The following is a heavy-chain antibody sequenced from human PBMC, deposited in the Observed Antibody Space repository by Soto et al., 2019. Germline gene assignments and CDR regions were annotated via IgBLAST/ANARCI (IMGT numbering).Heavy chain of an antibody. Sequence: LSLGCVVYGVTFRCYDFGVVRTRPGKGLEWIGEINHSGSTNYNPSLKSRVTISVDTSKNQFSLKLSSVTAADTAVYYCARGGRIAVAGPFDYWGQGNLVTVSA. D-gene: IGHD6-19*01. CDR3: ARGGRIAVAGPFDY. CDR1: GVTFRCYD. CDR2: INHSGST. V-gene: IGHV4-34*01. J-gene: IGHJ4*02.